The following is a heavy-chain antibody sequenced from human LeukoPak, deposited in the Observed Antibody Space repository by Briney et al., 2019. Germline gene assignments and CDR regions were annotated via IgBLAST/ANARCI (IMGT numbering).Heavy chain of an antibody. CDR3: ARPSLDYGGIDAFDF. CDR2: ISYSGST. CDR1: GGSISTYY. V-gene: IGHV4-59*08. Sequence: SETLSLTCTVSGGSISTYYWSWIRQPPGKGLEWIGYISYSGSTNYNPSLKSRVTISVDTSKNQFSLKLSSVTAADTAVYYCARPSLDYGGIDAFDFWGQGTLVTVSS. D-gene: IGHD4-23*01. J-gene: IGHJ3*01.